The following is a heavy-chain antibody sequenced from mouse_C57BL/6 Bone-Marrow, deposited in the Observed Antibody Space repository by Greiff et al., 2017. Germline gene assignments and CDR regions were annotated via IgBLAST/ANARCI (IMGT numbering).Heavy chain of an antibody. J-gene: IGHJ4*01. CDR3: TTFGGAMDY. V-gene: IGHV14-4*01. D-gene: IGHD3-1*01. CDR2: IGPENGDT. CDR1: GFNIKDDY. Sequence: VQLQQSGAGLVRPGASLKFSCTASGFNIKDDYMHWVQQRPEQGLEWIGWIGPENGDTEYASKFQGKATISADNTSNTAYLQLSSLTSEDTSVYDCTTFGGAMDYWGQGTSVTVSS.